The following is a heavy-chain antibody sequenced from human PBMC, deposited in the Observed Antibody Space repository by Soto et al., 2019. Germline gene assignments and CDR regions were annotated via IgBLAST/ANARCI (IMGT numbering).Heavy chain of an antibody. D-gene: IGHD3-10*01. J-gene: IGHJ4*02. CDR2: ISGSGAIT. V-gene: IGHV3-23*01. CDR1: GFTFKNYD. Sequence: EVQLLESGGGLVQPGGSLRLSCVASGFTFKNYDMRWVRQAPGKGLEWVSGISGSGAITYYADSVRGRFTISRDNSKNTLYLQLNSLRVEDTAIYYCAKDRQFRSYYESAGHYNNWGQGTLVTVSS. CDR3: AKDRQFRSYYESAGHYNN.